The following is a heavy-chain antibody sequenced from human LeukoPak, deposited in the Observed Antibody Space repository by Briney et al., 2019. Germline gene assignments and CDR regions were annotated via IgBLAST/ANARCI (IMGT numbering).Heavy chain of an antibody. CDR3: ARDLSTKYPSDY. D-gene: IGHD2-2*01. CDR1: GFTVSSNY. Sequence: PGGSLRLSCAASGFTVSSNYMSWVRQAPGKGLEWVSVIFSGGSTYYADSVKGRFTISRDDSKNVVYLQMNSLKAEDTALYYCARDLSTKYPSDYWGQGTLVTVSS. J-gene: IGHJ4*02. CDR2: IFSGGST. V-gene: IGHV3-53*05.